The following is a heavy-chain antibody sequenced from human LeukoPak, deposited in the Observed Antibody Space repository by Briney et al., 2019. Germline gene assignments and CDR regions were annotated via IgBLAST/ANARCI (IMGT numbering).Heavy chain of an antibody. Sequence: GGSLRLSCAASGFTFISYGMDWVRQAPGKGLEWVAVISKDGSDKYYADSVKGRFTISRDNSKNTLYLQMNSLRAEDTAVYYCAKAGYSSSWYNYWGQGTLVTVSS. J-gene: IGHJ4*02. CDR2: ISKDGSDK. D-gene: IGHD6-13*01. V-gene: IGHV3-30*18. CDR3: AKAGYSSSWYNY. CDR1: GFTFISYG.